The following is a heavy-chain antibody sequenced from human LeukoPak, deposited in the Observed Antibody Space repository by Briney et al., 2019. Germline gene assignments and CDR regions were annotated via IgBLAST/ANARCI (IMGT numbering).Heavy chain of an antibody. CDR1: GFTFSRYA. Sequence: GGSRRLSCAASGFTFSRYAMSWVRQAPGKGLEWVSAVSGSGADTYYADSVRGRFTISRDNSKNTLYLQMSNLRAEDTALHYCAKPGYCASTSCSTFDYWGQGALLTVSS. V-gene: IGHV3-23*01. J-gene: IGHJ4*02. CDR2: VSGSGADT. D-gene: IGHD2-2*02. CDR3: AKPGYCASTSCSTFDY.